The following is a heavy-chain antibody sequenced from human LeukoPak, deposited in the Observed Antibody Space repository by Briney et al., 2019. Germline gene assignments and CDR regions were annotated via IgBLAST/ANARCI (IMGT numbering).Heavy chain of an antibody. CDR2: IDTAGDT. J-gene: IGHJ6*04. CDR1: GFTFSRYG. CDR3: AELGITMIGGV. D-gene: IGHD3-10*02. Sequence: PGGSLRLSCAASGFTFSRYGMHWVRQATGKGLEWVSAIDTAGDTYYPGSVKGRFTISRENAKNSLYLHMNSLRAEDTAVYYCAELGITMIGGVWGKGTMVTISS. V-gene: IGHV3-13*01.